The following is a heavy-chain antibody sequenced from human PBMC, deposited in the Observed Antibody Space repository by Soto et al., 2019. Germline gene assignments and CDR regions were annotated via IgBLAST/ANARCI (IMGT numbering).Heavy chain of an antibody. CDR2: IYPGDSDT. D-gene: IGHD3-22*01. Sequence: GESLKISCKGSGYSFTSYWIGWVRQMPGKGLEWMGIIYPGDSDTRYSPSFQGQVTISADKPISTAYLQWSSLKASDTAMYYCARIYDSSGYYTASFDYWGQGTLVTSPQ. CDR3: ARIYDSSGYYTASFDY. CDR1: GYSFTSYW. J-gene: IGHJ4*02. V-gene: IGHV5-51*04.